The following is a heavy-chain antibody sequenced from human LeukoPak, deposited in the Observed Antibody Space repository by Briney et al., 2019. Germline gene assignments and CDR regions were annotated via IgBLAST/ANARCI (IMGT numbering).Heavy chain of an antibody. CDR1: GYTFTSYA. Sequence: ASVKVSCKASGYTFTSYAMNWVRQSPGQGLEWMGWINTNTGNPTYAQGFTGRFVFSWDTSVSTAFLQISSLKAEDTAVYYCARGAITMVRGGNWFDPWGQGTLVTVSS. J-gene: IGHJ5*02. D-gene: IGHD3-10*01. V-gene: IGHV7-4-1*02. CDR3: ARGAITMVRGGNWFDP. CDR2: INTNTGNP.